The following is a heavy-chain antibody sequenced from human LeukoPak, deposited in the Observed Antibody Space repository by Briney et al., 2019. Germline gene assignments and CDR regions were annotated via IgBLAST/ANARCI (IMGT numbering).Heavy chain of an antibody. CDR3: ARDKPPEMARNAFDI. CDR2: IIPIFGTA. D-gene: IGHD5-24*01. J-gene: IGHJ3*02. V-gene: IGHV1-69*05. Sequence: SVKVSCKASVGTFSRYAISWVRLAPGPALEWMGGIIPIFGTANYAQKLQGRVTITTDESTSTAYMELSSLRSEDTAVYYCARDKPPEMARNAFDIWGQGTMVTVSS. CDR1: VGTFSRYA.